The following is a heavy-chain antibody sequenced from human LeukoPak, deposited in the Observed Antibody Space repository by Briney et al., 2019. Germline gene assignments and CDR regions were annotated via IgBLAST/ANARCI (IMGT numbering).Heavy chain of an antibody. Sequence: PGGSLRLSCAASRFTFSNDDVYWVRQAPGKGLEWVTFARYDGVNKNYPDSVKGRFTISRDKSKNTVYLQMNSLRPEDTAMYYCARGLAYAIDYWGQGTLVTVSS. D-gene: IGHD4-17*01. J-gene: IGHJ4*02. CDR1: RFTFSNDD. CDR3: ARGLAYAIDY. CDR2: ARYDGVNK. V-gene: IGHV3-30*02.